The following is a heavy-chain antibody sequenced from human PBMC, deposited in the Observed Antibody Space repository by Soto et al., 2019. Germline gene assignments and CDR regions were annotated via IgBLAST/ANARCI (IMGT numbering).Heavy chain of an antibody. J-gene: IGHJ4*02. CDR2: ISPYTGNT. Sequence: QVPLVQSGAEIQKPGASVKVSCKASGYSFSFHGITWVRQAPGQGLEWVGWISPYTGNTDYAQKFQAGVTITTAPSTRTVYMELRSLISADTAMYYCVRERFGARGDTFFDYWGPGTLVTVSS. CDR3: VRERFGARGDTFFDY. D-gene: IGHD3-10*01. V-gene: IGHV1-18*01. CDR1: GYSFSFHG.